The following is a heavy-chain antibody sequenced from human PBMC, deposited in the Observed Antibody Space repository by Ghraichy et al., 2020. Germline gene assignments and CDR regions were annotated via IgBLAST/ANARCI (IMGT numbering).Heavy chain of an antibody. CDR1: GGSISSSSYY. D-gene: IGHD2-15*01. CDR3: ARSYCSGGSCYPWYFDL. V-gene: IGHV4-39*01. Sequence: SETLSLTCTVSGGSISSSSYYWGWIRQPPGKGLEWIGSIYYSGSTYYNPSLKSRVTISVDTSKNQFSLKLSSVTAADTAVYYCARSYCSGGSCYPWYFDLWGRGTLVTVSS. CDR2: IYYSGST. J-gene: IGHJ2*01.